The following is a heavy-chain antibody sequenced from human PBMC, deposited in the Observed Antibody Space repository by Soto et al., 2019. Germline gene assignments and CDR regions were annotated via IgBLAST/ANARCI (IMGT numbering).Heavy chain of an antibody. CDR1: GFTFSSYA. CDR3: ARHWVRYCGADCYSVYFDY. J-gene: IGHJ4*02. D-gene: IGHD2-21*02. V-gene: IGHV3-30-3*01. CDR2: ISYDGSNK. Sequence: GGSLRRSCAASGFTFSSYAMHWVRQAPGKGLEWVAVISYDGSNKYSADSVKGRFTISRENSKNTLYLQMNSLRAEDTAVYSCARHWVRYCGADCYSVYFDYCRQGTLVTVSS.